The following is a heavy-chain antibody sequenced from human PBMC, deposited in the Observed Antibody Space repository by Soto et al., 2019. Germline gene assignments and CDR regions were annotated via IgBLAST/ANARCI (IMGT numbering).Heavy chain of an antibody. CDR2: ISGSGGGT. CDR3: AKDRSYTYGHDY. V-gene: IGHV3-23*01. J-gene: IGHJ4*02. Sequence: EVPLLESGGGLVQPGGSLRLSCAASGFTFTSYAMSWVRQTPGKGLEWVSSISGSGGGTFYADSVKGRFTISRDNSKNTLYLQMSSLRAEDTALYYCAKDRSYTYGHDYWGQGTLVTVSS. CDR1: GFTFTSYA. D-gene: IGHD5-18*01.